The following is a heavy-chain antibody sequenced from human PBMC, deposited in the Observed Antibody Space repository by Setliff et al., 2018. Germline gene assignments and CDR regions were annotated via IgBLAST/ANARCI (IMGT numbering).Heavy chain of an antibody. D-gene: IGHD6-13*01. Sequence: GSLRLSCAASGFTVTDNYMSWVRQAPGKGLEWVSIIYSGGSTYYGDSVKGRFTISRDKSKNTVFLQMNSLRAEDTAVYYCARDPGPHAAHFRALGYGMDVWGQGTTVTV. CDR2: IYSGGST. CDR1: GFTVTDNY. V-gene: IGHV3-66*01. CDR3: ARDPGPHAAHFRALGYGMDV. J-gene: IGHJ6*02.